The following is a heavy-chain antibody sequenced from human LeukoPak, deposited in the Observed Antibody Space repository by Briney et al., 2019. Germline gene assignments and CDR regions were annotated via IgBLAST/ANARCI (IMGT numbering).Heavy chain of an antibody. CDR3: ARFPSVACGGDCYSDY. CDR1: GGTFSSYA. CDR2: IIPILGIA. D-gene: IGHD2-21*02. V-gene: IGHV1-69*04. Sequence: GSSVKVSCKASGGTFSSYAISWVRQAPGQGLEWMGRIIPILGIANYTQKFQGRVTITADKSTSTAYMELSSLRSEDTAVYYCARFPSVACGGDCYSDYWGQGTLVTVSS. J-gene: IGHJ4*02.